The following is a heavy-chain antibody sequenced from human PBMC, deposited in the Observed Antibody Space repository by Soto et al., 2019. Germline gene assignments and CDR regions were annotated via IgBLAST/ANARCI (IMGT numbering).Heavy chain of an antibody. D-gene: IGHD3-22*01. Sequence: KPGGSLRLSCAASGFTFSNAWMSWVRQAPGKGLEWVGRIKSKTDGGTTDYAAPVKGRFTISRDDSKNTLYLQMNSLKTEDTAVYYCTTVPGYDSSGYYSSTDYYYYYGMDVWGQGTTVTVSS. CDR1: GFTFSNAW. V-gene: IGHV3-15*01. CDR3: TTVPGYDSSGYYSSTDYYYYYGMDV. CDR2: IKSKTDGGTT. J-gene: IGHJ6*02.